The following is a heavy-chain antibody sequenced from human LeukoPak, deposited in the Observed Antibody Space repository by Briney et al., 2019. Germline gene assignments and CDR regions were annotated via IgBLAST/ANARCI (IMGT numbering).Heavy chain of an antibody. CDR3: AREGSRLHSSSSDNY. CDR1: GYSISSGYY. V-gene: IGHV4-38-2*02. D-gene: IGHD6-13*01. J-gene: IGHJ4*02. CDR2: IYHSGST. Sequence: KPSETLSLTCTVSGYSISSGYYWGWIRQPPGKGLEWIGSIYHSGSTYYNPSLKSRVTISVDTSKNLFSLKLSSVTAADTAVYYCAREGSRLHSSSSDNYWGQGTLVTVSS.